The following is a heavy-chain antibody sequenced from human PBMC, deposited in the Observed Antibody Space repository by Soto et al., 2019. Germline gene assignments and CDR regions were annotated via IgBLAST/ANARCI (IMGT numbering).Heavy chain of an antibody. Sequence: PSETLSLTCTVSGGSVSSGSYYSSWIRQPPGKGLEWIGYIYYSGSTNYNPSLKSRATISVDTSKNQFSLKLSSVTAADTAVYYCARAGQYCSGGSCYFPALTGRRVMGAFDIWGQGTMVTVSS. CDR2: IYYSGST. CDR3: ARAGQYCSGGSCYFPALTGRRVMGAFDI. CDR1: GGSVSSGSYY. D-gene: IGHD2-15*01. J-gene: IGHJ3*02. V-gene: IGHV4-61*01.